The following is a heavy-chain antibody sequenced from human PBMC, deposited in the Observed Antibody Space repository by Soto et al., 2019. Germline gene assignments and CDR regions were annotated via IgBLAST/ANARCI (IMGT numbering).Heavy chain of an antibody. J-gene: IGHJ3*02. Sequence: PGGSLRLFCAASGFTFISYEMNWSRQAAGKGLEWVSYISSSGSAIYYADAVKGRFTISRDNAKNSLYLRMNSLRAADTYVYYCARVVRVGTGTPTRAFDIWGPGIMVTVCS. CDR1: GFTFISYE. CDR2: ISSSGSAI. V-gene: IGHV3-48*03. D-gene: IGHD1-1*01. CDR3: ARVVRVGTGTPTRAFDI.